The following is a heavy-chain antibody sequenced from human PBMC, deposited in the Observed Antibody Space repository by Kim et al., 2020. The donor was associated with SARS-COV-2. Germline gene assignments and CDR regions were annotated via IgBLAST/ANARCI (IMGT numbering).Heavy chain of an antibody. CDR1: GFTFSSYW. Sequence: GGSLRLSCAASGFTFSSYWMTWVRQAPGKGLEWVANIKQDGREKYYVDSVKGRFTISRDNAKNALYLQMNSLRAEDTAVYYCARDSGPWFYDILTGGMDVWGQGTTVTVSS. CDR3: ARDSGPWFYDILTGGMDV. J-gene: IGHJ6*02. D-gene: IGHD3-9*01. CDR2: IKQDGREK. V-gene: IGHV3-7*01.